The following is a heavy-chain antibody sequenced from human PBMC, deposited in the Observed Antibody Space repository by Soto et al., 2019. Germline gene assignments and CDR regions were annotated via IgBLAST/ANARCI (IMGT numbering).Heavy chain of an antibody. Sequence: ASVKVSCKASGYTFTSYYMHWVRQAPGRGLEWMGIINPSGGSTSYAQKFQGRVTMTRDTSTSTVYMELSSLRSEDTAVYYCARDPTVHTAMVAAFDYWGQGTLVPVSS. CDR3: ARDPTVHTAMVAAFDY. D-gene: IGHD5-18*01. CDR1: GYTFTSYY. V-gene: IGHV1-46*01. J-gene: IGHJ4*02. CDR2: INPSGGST.